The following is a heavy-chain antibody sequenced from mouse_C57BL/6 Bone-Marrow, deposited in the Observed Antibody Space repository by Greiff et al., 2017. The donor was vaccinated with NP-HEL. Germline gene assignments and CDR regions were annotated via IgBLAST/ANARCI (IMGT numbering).Heavy chain of an antibody. Sequence: EVQLLQSGPGLVKPWPSLSISCTASGYTFTNYYLNWVQQSPGNSLEWIGDISPNSGATCYNPKFKGKATVTVDKSSSTAYMELRSLTSEDSAVYYCARATYCDYDGAMAFWGQGTSVTVSS. CDR1: GYTFTNYY. D-gene: IGHD2-4*01. V-gene: IGHV1-26*01. CDR2: ISPNSGAT. J-gene: IGHJ4*01. CDR3: ARATYCDYDGAMAF.